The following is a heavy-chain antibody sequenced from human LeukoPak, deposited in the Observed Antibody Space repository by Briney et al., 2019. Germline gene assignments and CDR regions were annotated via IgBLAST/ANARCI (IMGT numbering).Heavy chain of an antibody. CDR1: GFTFSCYA. J-gene: IGHJ4*02. CDR2: ISDSGGYT. CDR3: AKAYCSSNRCYFFGY. Sequence: GGSLRLSCAACGFTFSCYAMSWVRQAPGKGLEWVSVISDSGGYTYYADSVKGRFTISRDNSKNTLYLQMNSLRAEDTAVYYCAKAYCSSNRCYFFGYWGQGTLVTVFS. V-gene: IGHV3-23*01. D-gene: IGHD2-2*01.